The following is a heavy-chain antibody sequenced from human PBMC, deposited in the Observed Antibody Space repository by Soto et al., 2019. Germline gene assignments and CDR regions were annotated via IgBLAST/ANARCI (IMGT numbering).Heavy chain of an antibody. Sequence: QVHLVQSGGEVKKPGASVKVSCKASGYTFTSYGISWVRQAPGQGLEWMGWISVYNGNTNYAQTLQGSVTMTTDTSTSTAYMELRSLRSDDTAVYYCARDWRYDSGGYCLENWGQGTLVTVSS. V-gene: IGHV1-18*04. CDR3: ARDWRYDSGGYCLEN. CDR1: GYTFTSYG. CDR2: ISVYNGNT. J-gene: IGHJ1*01. D-gene: IGHD3-22*01.